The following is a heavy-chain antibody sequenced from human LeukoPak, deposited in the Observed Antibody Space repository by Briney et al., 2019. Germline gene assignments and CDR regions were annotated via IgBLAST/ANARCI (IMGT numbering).Heavy chain of an antibody. J-gene: IGHJ6*03. CDR1: GGPFSSYY. V-gene: IGHV4-34*01. D-gene: IGHD6-25*01. CDR2: INHSGST. CDR3: ARRRDSSALFYYYYYMDV. Sequence: SETLSLTCAVYGGPFSSYYWSWIRQPPGKGLEWIGEINHSGSTNYNPSLKSRITISVDTSKNQFSLKLSSVTAADTAVYYCARRRDSSALFYYYYYMDVWGKGTTVTISS.